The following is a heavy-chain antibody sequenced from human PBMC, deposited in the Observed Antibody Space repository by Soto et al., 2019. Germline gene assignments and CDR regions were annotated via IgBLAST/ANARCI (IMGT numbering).Heavy chain of an antibody. Sequence: GASVKGSCKASGYAFTGFYIHWVRQAPGQGLEWMGWVNPNSGGAHYAQKFQGRVTMTRDTSVTSAYMEVTRLRSDDTAIYYCARDNSGEDDEFDYWGQAHPVTVSS. CDR3: ARDNSGEDDEFDY. J-gene: IGHJ4*02. CDR1: GYAFTGFY. V-gene: IGHV1-2*02. D-gene: IGHD5-12*01. CDR2: VNPNSGGA.